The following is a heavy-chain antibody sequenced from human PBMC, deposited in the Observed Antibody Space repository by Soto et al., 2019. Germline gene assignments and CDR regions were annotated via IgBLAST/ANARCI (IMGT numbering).Heavy chain of an antibody. Sequence: EMQLEESGGGLVQPGGSRRLSCEASGFSFTNHWMSWVRQAPGKGLEWLANIKQDGGETYYLESVKGRFSISRDNAKDSVYLQMSGLRAEDTAAYSCARHGFHRDALDLWGQGTLVTVSS. D-gene: IGHD2-2*03. CDR1: GFSFTNHW. V-gene: IGHV3-7*03. CDR2: IKQDGGET. CDR3: ARHGFHRDALDL. J-gene: IGHJ3*01.